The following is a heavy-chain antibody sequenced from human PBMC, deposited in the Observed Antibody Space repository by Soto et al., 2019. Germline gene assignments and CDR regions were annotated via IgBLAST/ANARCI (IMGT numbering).Heavy chain of an antibody. CDR3: ARDPFNVVVPAATPAWFDP. J-gene: IGHJ5*02. V-gene: IGHV3-11*01. Sequence: GGSLRLSCAASGFTFSDYYMSWIRQAPGKGLEWVSYISSSGSTIYYADSVKGRFTISRDNAKNSLYLQMNSLRAEETAVYYCARDPFNVVVPAATPAWFDPWGQGTLVTVSS. CDR2: ISSSGSTI. CDR1: GFTFSDYY. D-gene: IGHD2-2*01.